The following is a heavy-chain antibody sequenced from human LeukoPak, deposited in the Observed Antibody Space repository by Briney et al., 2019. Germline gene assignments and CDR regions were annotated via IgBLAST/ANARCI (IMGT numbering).Heavy chain of an antibody. D-gene: IGHD6-13*01. CDR1: GFTFSSYW. J-gene: IGHJ4*02. CDR2: INSDGSST. Sequence: GGSLRLSCAASGFTFSSYWMHWVRQAPGKGLVWVSRINSDGSSTSYADSVKGRFTISRDNAKNTLYLQMNSLRAEDTAVYYCAREGGGSSWYQGIDYWGQGTLVTVSS. CDR3: AREGGGSSWYQGIDY. V-gene: IGHV3-74*01.